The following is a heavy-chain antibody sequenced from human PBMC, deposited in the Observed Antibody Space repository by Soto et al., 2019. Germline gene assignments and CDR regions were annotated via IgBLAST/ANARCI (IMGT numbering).Heavy chain of an antibody. D-gene: IGHD6-13*01. Sequence: QVQLVQSGAEVKKPGSPVKVSCKASGGTFRNYAISWVRQAPGQGLDWMGGIIPIFVTTNYAQKFQGRVTITADESTSTAYMQLSSLRSEDTAVYYCARDRTPSITTAGSAFDYWGQGTLVTVSS. J-gene: IGHJ4*02. V-gene: IGHV1-69*12. CDR3: ARDRTPSITTAGSAFDY. CDR2: IIPIFVTT. CDR1: GGTFRNYA.